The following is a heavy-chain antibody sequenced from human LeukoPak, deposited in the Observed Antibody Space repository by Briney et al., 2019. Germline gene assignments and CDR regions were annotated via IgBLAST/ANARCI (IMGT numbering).Heavy chain of an antibody. D-gene: IGHD6-19*01. CDR3: ARDSVAGEFDY. J-gene: IGHJ4*02. V-gene: IGHV1-8*01. CDR2: MNPNSGST. CDR1: GYTFTSYD. Sequence: ASVKVSCKASGYTFTSYDINWVRQATGQGLEWMGWMNPNSGSTGYAQKFQGRVTMTRDTSISTAYMELSRLRSDDTAVYYCARDSVAGEFDYWGQGTLVTVSS.